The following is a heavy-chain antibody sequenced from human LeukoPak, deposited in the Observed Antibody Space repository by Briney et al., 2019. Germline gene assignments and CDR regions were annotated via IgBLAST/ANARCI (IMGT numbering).Heavy chain of an antibody. CDR3: AKSHGYVVVTAIQNY. V-gene: IGHV3-23*01. J-gene: IGHJ4*02. CDR2: ISGSGGST. D-gene: IGHD2-21*02. Sequence: PGGSLRLSCAASGFTFSSYWMHWVRQAPGKGLEWVSAISGSGGSTYYADSVKGRFTISRDNSKNTLYLQMNSLRAEDTAVYYCAKSHGYVVVTAIQNYWGQGTLVTVSS. CDR1: GFTFSSYW.